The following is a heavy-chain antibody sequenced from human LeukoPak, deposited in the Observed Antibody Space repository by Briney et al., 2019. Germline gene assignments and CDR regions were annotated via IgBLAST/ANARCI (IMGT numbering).Heavy chain of an antibody. Sequence: ASVKVSCKASGYTFTGYYMHWVRQAPGQGLEWMGRINPNSGGTNYAQKFQGRVTMTRDTSISTAYMELSRLRSDDTAVYYCARGVSIAARRGYNWFDPWGQGTLVTVSS. CDR1: GYTFTGYY. D-gene: IGHD6-6*01. CDR3: ARGVSIAARRGYNWFDP. CDR2: INPNSGGT. V-gene: IGHV1-2*06. J-gene: IGHJ5*02.